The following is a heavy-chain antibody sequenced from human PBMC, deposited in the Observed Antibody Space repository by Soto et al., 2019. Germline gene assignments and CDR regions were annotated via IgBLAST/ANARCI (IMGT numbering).Heavy chain of an antibody. J-gene: IGHJ3*02. D-gene: IGHD2-15*01. Sequence: QVQLQQWGAGLLKPSENLSLTCAVYGGSFSGYYWSWIRQPPGTGLEWIGEINHSGSTNYNPSLMSRVTISVDTSKNQFSLKLGSVTAADTAVYYCATHIVVVVAATPSGAFAIWGQETMVTVSS. CDR2: INHSGST. CDR1: GGSFSGYY. V-gene: IGHV4-34*01. CDR3: ATHIVVVVAATPSGAFAI.